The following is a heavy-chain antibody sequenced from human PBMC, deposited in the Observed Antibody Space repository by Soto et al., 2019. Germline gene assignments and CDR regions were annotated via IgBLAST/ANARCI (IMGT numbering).Heavy chain of an antibody. Sequence: GASVKVSCKTSARTFLISGFGWVRQAPGEGLEWVGGIIPTLGTIHVAQRFQGRVTFTADKSTNTAYMEMNSLTSEDTALYYCARAAEWEQPSNQYYFDFWGQGTLVTVSS. CDR2: IIPTLGTI. V-gene: IGHV1-69*10. CDR1: ARTFLISG. CDR3: ARAAEWEQPSNQYYFDF. J-gene: IGHJ4*02. D-gene: IGHD1-26*01.